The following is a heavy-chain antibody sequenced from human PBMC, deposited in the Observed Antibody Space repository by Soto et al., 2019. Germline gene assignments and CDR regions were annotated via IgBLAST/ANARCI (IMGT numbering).Heavy chain of an antibody. D-gene: IGHD6-19*01. CDR1: GDSLSRFY. V-gene: IGHV4-59*01. J-gene: IGHJ4*02. Sequence: SETLSLTCTVSGDSLSRFYWTWIRQSPGKGLEWIGYIYDNGSTNDNPSLKSRVTMSVDTSKNQFSLNLSSVTSADTAVYYCARDNLAGFDFWGQGILVTVS. CDR3: ARDNLAGFDF. CDR2: IYDNGST.